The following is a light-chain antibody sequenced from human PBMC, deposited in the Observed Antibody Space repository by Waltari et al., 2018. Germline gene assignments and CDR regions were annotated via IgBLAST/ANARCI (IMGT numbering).Light chain of an antibody. J-gene: IGKJ1*01. CDR3: QKYNIAPRT. CDR2: GAS. Sequence: DIQLTQSPSSLSASAGDRVTITCRASQGVGDSVAWYQQKPGKPPTPLIYGASTLPSGVPSRFSGSGSETDFTLTISSLQPEDVATYYCQKYNIAPRTFGPGTKVEIK. V-gene: IGKV1-27*01. CDR1: QGVGDS.